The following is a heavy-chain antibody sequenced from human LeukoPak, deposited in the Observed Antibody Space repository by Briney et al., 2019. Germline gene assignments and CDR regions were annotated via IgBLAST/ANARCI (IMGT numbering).Heavy chain of an antibody. D-gene: IGHD4-17*01. CDR2: IYYSGST. V-gene: IGHV4-30-4*01. J-gene: IGHJ4*02. Sequence: PSETLSLTCTVSGGSISSGDYYWSWIRQPPGKGLEWIGYIYYSGSTYYNPSLKSRVTISLDTSKNQFSLKLSSVTAADTAVYYCARVQRDGDYADYWGQGTLVTVSS. CDR1: GGSISSGDYY. CDR3: ARVQRDGDYADY.